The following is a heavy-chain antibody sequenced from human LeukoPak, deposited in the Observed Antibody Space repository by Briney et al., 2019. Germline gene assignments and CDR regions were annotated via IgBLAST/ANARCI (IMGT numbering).Heavy chain of an antibody. V-gene: IGHV4-59*12. CDR3: ARGPRFYYYFNY. Sequence: KPSETLSLTCTVSGGSISSYYWSWIRQPPGRGLEWIGYIYYSGSTNYNPSLKSRVTISVDTSKNQFSLKLSSVTAADTAVYYCARGPRFYYYFNYWGRGTLVTVSS. CDR1: GGSISSYY. D-gene: IGHD2/OR15-2a*01. J-gene: IGHJ4*02. CDR2: IYYSGST.